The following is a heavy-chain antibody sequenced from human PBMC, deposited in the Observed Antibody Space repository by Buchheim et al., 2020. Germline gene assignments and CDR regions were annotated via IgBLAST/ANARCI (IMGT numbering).Heavy chain of an antibody. J-gene: IGHJ4*02. D-gene: IGHD3-10*01. V-gene: IGHV3-7*01. CDR1: GFTFSSYW. CDR2: IKQDGSEK. Sequence: EVQLVESGGGLVQPGGSLRLSCAASGFTFSSYWMSWVRQAPGKGLEWVANIKQDGSEKYYVDSVKGRFTISRDNAKNSLYMQMNSLRAEDTAVYYCARDVLLWFRELSMFDYWGQGTL. CDR3: ARDVLLWFRELSMFDY.